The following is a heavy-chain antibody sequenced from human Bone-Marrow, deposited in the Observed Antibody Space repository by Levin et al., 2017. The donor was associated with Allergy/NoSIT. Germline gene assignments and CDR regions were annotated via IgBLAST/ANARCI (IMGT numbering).Heavy chain of an antibody. CDR1: GGSIRNSY. D-gene: IGHD5-12*01. Sequence: SQTLSLTCSVSGGSIRNSYWSWIRQAPGKGLEWIGYIKNSGTTKYNPSLTSRVTISADTSKNQVSLRLTSVTAADTAVYYCASLGYTISYYDYAMDVWGQGTTVTVSS. CDR3: ASLGYTISYYDYAMDV. J-gene: IGHJ6*02. CDR2: IKNSGTT. V-gene: IGHV4-59*01.